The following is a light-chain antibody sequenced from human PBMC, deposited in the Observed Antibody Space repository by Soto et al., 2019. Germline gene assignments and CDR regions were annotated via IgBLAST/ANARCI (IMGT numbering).Light chain of an antibody. J-gene: IGKJ1*01. CDR3: LQALHPQ. CDR2: LGS. V-gene: IGKV2-28*01. Sequence: DIVMTQSPLSLPVTPGEPASISCRSSQSLLHSNGYNYLDWYLQKPGQSPQLLIYLGSNRSSGVPDRFSGSGSGTDFTLKISRVEAEDVGVYYCLQALHPQFGQGTKVDIK. CDR1: QSLLHSNGYNY.